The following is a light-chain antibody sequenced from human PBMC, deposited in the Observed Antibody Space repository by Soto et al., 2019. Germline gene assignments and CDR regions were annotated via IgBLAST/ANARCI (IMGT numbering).Light chain of an antibody. J-gene: IGLJ3*02. CDR2: EVN. Sequence: QSVLTQPASVSGSPGQSITISCTGTSSDVGGYNYVSWYQQHPGKVPKLIIYEVNNRPSGVSYRFSGSKSGNTASLTSSGPQAEDGADYYCSSYTLTSTQVFAGGPSLTVL. V-gene: IGLV2-14*01. CDR3: SSYTLTSTQV. CDR1: SSDVGGYNY.